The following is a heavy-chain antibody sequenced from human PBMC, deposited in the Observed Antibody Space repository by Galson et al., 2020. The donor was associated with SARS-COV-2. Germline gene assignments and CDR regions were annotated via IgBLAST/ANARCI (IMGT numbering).Heavy chain of an antibody. D-gene: IGHD6-13*01. V-gene: IGHV4-39*01. Sequence: SETLSLTCTVSGGSISSSSYYWGWIRQPPGKGLEWIGSIYYSGSTYYNPSLKSRVTISVDTSKNQFSLKLSSVTAADTAVYYCARRTIAAAGPPAWFDPWGQGTLVTVSS. CDR1: GGSISSSSYY. CDR3: ARRTIAAAGPPAWFDP. CDR2: IYYSGST. J-gene: IGHJ5*02.